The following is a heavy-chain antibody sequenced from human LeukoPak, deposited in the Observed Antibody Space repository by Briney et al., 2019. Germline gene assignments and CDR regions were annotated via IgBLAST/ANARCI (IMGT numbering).Heavy chain of an antibody. CDR1: GFTFSDYS. CDR2: MSSSSSTK. V-gene: IGHV3-48*01. D-gene: IGHD3-22*01. CDR3: ARGRGDYDSSGYYHPVY. Sequence: GGSLRLSCAASGFTFSDYSMNWVRQAPGKGPEWISYMSSSSSTKFYADSVKGRFTTSRDNAKNTLFLQMNSLRAEDTAVYYCARGRGDYDSSGYYHPVYWGQGPLVTVSS. J-gene: IGHJ4*02.